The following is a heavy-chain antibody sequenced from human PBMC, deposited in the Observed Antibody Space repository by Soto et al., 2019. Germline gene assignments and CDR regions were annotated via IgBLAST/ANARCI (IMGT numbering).Heavy chain of an antibody. Sequence: SETLSLTCTVSGGSISSYYWSWIRQPPGKGLEWVGDIYYSGSTNYNPSLKSRVTIAVDTSKNQFSLKLSSVTAADTAVYYCARGKGRYLEDIVLMSKNYYYYYYMDVWGKGTTVTVSS. CDR2: IYYSGST. J-gene: IGHJ6*03. V-gene: IGHV4-59*01. D-gene: IGHD2-8*01. CDR1: GGSISSYY. CDR3: ARGKGRYLEDIVLMSKNYYYYYYMDV.